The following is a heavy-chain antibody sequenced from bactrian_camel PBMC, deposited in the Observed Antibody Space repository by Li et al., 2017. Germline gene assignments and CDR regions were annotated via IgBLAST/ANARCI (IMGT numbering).Heavy chain of an antibody. J-gene: IGHJ6*01. CDR3: AAGREPIAGYCYMVKDFGY. Sequence: HVQLVESGGGSVRVGESLIISCAASGFISSNHCVAWFREGPGKEREGVGIIDTGGLGTSYADSVKGRFTISRDNAKNTLYLQMNSLKPEDSAMYYCAAGREPIAGYCYMVKDFGYFGQGTQVTVS. CDR2: IDTGGLGT. D-gene: IGHD2*01. V-gene: IGHV3S1*01. CDR1: GFISSNHC.